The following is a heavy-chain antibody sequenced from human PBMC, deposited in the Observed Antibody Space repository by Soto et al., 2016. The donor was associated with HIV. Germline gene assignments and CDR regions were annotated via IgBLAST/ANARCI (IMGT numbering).Heavy chain of an antibody. Sequence: QVQLVQSGAEVKKPGASVKVSCKASGYTFTGSYMHWVRQAPGQGLEWMGWINPDSGGTNYAQKFQGRVTMTRDTSISTAYMDLSRLRSDDTAVYFCARVLPRGNYYGSGSQAFDIWGQGTMVTVSS. V-gene: IGHV1-2*02. D-gene: IGHD3-10*01. CDR3: ARVLPRGNYYGSGSQAFDI. CDR2: INPDSGGT. J-gene: IGHJ3*02. CDR1: GYTFTGSY.